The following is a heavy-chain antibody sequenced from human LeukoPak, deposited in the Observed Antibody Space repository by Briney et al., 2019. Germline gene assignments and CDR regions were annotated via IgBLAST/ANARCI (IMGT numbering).Heavy chain of an antibody. J-gene: IGHJ4*02. Sequence: ASVKVSCKASGYTFTSNDINWVRQATGQGLEWMGWMNPNSGNTGYAQKFQGRVAMTRNTSISTAYMELSSLRSEDTAVYYCARGTVCGSGGKCSGSWYYDYWGQGTLITVSS. CDR2: MNPNSGNT. V-gene: IGHV1-8*01. D-gene: IGHD6-13*01. CDR3: ARGTVCGSGGKCSGSWYYDY. CDR1: GYTFTSND.